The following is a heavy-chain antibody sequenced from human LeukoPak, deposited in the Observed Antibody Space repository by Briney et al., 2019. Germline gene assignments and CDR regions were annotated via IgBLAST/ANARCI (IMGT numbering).Heavy chain of an antibody. Sequence: GGSPRLSCSASGFSFSDYDMNWVRQAPGKGLEWVSSISGRSNGESVKGRFTISRDNAKNSLYLQLDSLGVEDTAVYYCGRAFPPLRTSSAGDLWGQGTLVTVSS. CDR1: GFSFSDYD. V-gene: IGHV3-69-1*02. J-gene: IGHJ1*01. CDR3: GRAFPPLRTSSAGDL. CDR2: ISGRS. D-gene: IGHD3-16*01.